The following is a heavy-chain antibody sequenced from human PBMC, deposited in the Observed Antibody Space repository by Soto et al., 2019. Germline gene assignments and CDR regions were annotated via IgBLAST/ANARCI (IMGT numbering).Heavy chain of an antibody. CDR1: GFTFSSYA. Sequence: GGSLRLSCAASGFTFSSYAMNWVRQAPGKGLEWVSVISGSGGSTYYADSVKGRFTISRDNSKNTLYLQMNSLRAEDMAVYYCATSLWFGEFSFDFWGQGTLVTVSS. CDR3: ATSLWFGEFSFDF. CDR2: ISGSGGST. V-gene: IGHV3-23*01. J-gene: IGHJ4*02. D-gene: IGHD3-10*01.